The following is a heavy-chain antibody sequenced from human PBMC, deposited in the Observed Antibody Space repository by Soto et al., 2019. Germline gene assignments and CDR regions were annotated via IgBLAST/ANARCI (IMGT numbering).Heavy chain of an antibody. CDR1: GGSISSSSYY. Sequence: SETLSLTCTVSGGSISSSSYYWGWIRQPPGKGLEWIGSIYYSGSTYYNPSLKSRVTISVDTSKNQFSLKLSSVTAADTAVYYCARRSSGWYQGNWFDPWGQGTLVTVSS. CDR3: ARRSSGWYQGNWFDP. CDR2: IYYSGST. J-gene: IGHJ5*02. D-gene: IGHD6-19*01. V-gene: IGHV4-39*01.